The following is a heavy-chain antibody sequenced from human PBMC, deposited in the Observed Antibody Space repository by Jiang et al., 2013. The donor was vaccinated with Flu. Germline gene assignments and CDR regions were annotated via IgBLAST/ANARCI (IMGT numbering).Heavy chain of an antibody. J-gene: IGHJ4*02. D-gene: IGHD6-19*01. Sequence: VQLLESGGGLVQPGGSLRLSCAASGFTVSSNYMSWVRQAPGKGLEWVSVIYSGGSTYYADSVKGRFTISRDNSKNTLYLQMNSLRAEDTAVYYCARDSDSSGLNYWGQGTLVTVSS. CDR1: GFTVSSNY. V-gene: IGHV3-66*01. CDR2: IYSGGST. CDR3: ARDSDSSGLNY.